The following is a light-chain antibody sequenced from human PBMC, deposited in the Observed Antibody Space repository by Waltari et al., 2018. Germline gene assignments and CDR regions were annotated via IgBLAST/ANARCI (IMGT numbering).Light chain of an antibody. CDR1: SGSVSTSYS. J-gene: IGLJ3*02. CDR3: VLYMGSGISV. CDR2: NTN. Sequence: QTVVTQEPSFSVSPGGTVTLTCGLTSGSVSTSYSPSWYQQTPGQTPRTLIYNTNTRSSGVPDRFSGSILGNKAALTITGAQPDDESDYYCVLYMGSGISVFGGGTKLTVL. V-gene: IGLV8-61*01.